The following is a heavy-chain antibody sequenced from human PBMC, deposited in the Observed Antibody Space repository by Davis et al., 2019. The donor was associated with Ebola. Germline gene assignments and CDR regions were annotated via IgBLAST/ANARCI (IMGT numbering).Heavy chain of an antibody. CDR2: ISWNSGSI. V-gene: IGHV3-9*01. D-gene: IGHD5-12*01. Sequence: SLKISCAASGFTFDDYAMHWVRQAPGKGLEWVSGISWNSGSIGYADSVKGRFTISRDNAKNSLYLQMNSLRAEDTALYYCAKDSGYDQFDYWGQGTLVTVSS. CDR3: AKDSGYDQFDY. J-gene: IGHJ4*02. CDR1: GFTFDDYA.